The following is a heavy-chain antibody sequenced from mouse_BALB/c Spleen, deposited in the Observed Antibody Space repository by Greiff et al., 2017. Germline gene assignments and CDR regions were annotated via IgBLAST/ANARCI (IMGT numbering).Heavy chain of an antibody. CDR2: ISNGGGST. CDR1: GFTFSSYT. CDR3: ARDRDYAMDY. Sequence: EVQLVESGGGLVQPGGSLKLSCAASGFTFSSYTMSWVRQTPEKRLEWVAYISNGGGSTYYPDTVKGRFTISRDNAKNTLYLQMSSLKSEDTAMYYCARDRDYAMDYWGQGTSVTVSS. V-gene: IGHV5-12-2*01. J-gene: IGHJ4*01. D-gene: IGHD3-3*01.